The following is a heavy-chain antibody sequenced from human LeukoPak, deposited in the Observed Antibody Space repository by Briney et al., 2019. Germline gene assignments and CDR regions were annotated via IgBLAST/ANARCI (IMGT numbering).Heavy chain of an antibody. V-gene: IGHV3-30*04. CDR2: ISYDGSNK. CDR1: GFTSSSYA. Sequence: GGSLRLSCAASGFTSSSYAMHWVRQAPGKGLEWVAVISYDGSNKYYADSVKGRFTISRDNSKNTLYLQMNSLRAEDTAVYYCARDPGSGWYAGYYYGMDVWGKGTTVTVSS. CDR3: ARDPGSGWYAGYYYGMDV. J-gene: IGHJ6*04. D-gene: IGHD6-19*01.